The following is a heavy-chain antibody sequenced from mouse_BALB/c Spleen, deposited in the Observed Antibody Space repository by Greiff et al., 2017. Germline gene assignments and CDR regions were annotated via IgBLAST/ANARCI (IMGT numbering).Heavy chain of an antibody. CDR1: GYTFTSYY. V-gene: IGHV1S81*02. J-gene: IGHJ4*01. CDR2: INPSNGGT. Sequence: QVQLQQPGAELVKPGASVKLSCKASGYTFTSYYMYWVKQRPGQGLEWIGGINPSNGGTNFNEKFKSKATLTVDKSSSTAYMQLSSLTSEDSAVYYCARAGRYYALDYWGQGTSVTVSS. D-gene: IGHD3-3*01. CDR3: ARAGRYYALDY.